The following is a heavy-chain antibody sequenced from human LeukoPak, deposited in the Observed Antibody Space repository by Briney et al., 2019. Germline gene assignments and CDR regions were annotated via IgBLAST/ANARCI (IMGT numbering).Heavy chain of an antibody. D-gene: IGHD1-26*01. CDR3: ARGSFWESPVNWFAP. V-gene: IGHV4-4*02. CDR1: GGSISSHNW. CDR2: IYHSGST. J-gene: IGHJ5*02. Sequence: SGTLSLTCAVSGGSISSHNWWSWVRPPPRKGLEWIGEIYHSGSTNYNPSLKSRVTISVDKSKNQFSLKLSSVTAADTAVYYCARGSFWESPVNWFAPWGQGTLVTVSS.